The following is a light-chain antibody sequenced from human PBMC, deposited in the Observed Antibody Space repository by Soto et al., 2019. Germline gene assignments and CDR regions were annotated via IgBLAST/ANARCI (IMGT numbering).Light chain of an antibody. Sequence: DIQMTQSPSSLSASVGDRVTITCRASQNINNYLNWYQQKPGKAPKLLIYAASSLQSGVPSRFSGSGSGTDFTLTISSLQPEDFATYYCQKSYSTPPWTFGQGTKVDIK. J-gene: IGKJ1*01. CDR3: QKSYSTPPWT. CDR2: AAS. V-gene: IGKV1-39*01. CDR1: QNINNY.